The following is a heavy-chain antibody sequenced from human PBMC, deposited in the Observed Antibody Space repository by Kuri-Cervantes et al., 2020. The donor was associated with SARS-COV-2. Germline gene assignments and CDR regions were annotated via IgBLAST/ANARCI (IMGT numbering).Heavy chain of an antibody. J-gene: IGHJ4*02. D-gene: IGHD1-26*01. CDR2: ISAYNLKT. V-gene: IGHV1-18*04. CDR1: GFIFTSYG. CDR3: ARDRWDAILDY. Sequence: GESLKISCKASGFIFTSYGISWVRQAPGQGLEWMGWISAYNLKTIYAQKVQDRVTMTVDTNTDTAFMEVRSLRSDDTAVYYCARDRWDAILDYWGQGTLVTVSS.